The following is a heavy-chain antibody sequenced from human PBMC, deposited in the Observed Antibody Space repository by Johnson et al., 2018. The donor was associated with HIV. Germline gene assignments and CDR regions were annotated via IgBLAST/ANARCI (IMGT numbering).Heavy chain of an antibody. CDR3: AKVYYDSSGYGAFDI. CDR1: GFTFSSYG. J-gene: IGHJ3*02. Sequence: QVQLVESGGGVVQPGGSLRLSCAASGFTFSSYGMHWVRQAPGKGLEWVAFIRYDGSNKYYADSVKGRFPISRDNSKNTLYLQMNILRAEDTAVYYCAKVYYDSSGYGAFDIWGQGTMVTVSS. D-gene: IGHD3-22*01. CDR2: IRYDGSNK. V-gene: IGHV3-30*02.